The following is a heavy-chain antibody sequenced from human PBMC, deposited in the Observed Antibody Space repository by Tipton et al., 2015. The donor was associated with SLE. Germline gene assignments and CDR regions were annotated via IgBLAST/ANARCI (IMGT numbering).Heavy chain of an antibody. V-gene: IGHV3-23*01. D-gene: IGHD6-19*01. CDR2: ISASGFSI. CDR3: ARDRGGGWVHDAFDF. J-gene: IGHJ3*01. Sequence: GSLRLSCAATEFTFGRYALSWVRQDPGKGLERVSAISASGFSIYYAHSVEGRFTISRDNSKNTLFLQMDSLRADDTAVYYCARDRGGGWVHDAFDFWGQGTMVSVSS. CDR1: EFTFGRYA.